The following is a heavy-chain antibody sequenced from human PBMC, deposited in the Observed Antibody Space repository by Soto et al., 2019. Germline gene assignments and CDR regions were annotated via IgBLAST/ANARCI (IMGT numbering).Heavy chain of an antibody. V-gene: IGHV1-46*02. CDR1: GYSFKDHY. J-gene: IGHJ4*02. D-gene: IGHD2-15*01. CDR2: INPSGEHT. Sequence: ASVKVSCKASGYSFKDHYMHWVRQAPGRGLEWVGIINPSGEHTNYAQQFRGRVAMARDTSTSTAYMELRSLRSEDTAVYFCARISCKGGSCYFDFDHWGQGTLVTVSS. CDR3: ARISCKGGSCYFDFDH.